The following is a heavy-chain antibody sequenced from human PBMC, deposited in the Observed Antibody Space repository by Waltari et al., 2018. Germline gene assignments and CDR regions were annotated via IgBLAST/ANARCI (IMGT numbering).Heavy chain of an antibody. J-gene: IGHJ6*03. CDR1: GFTFSSYA. Sequence: EVQLVESGGGLVQPGGSLRLSCAASGFTFSSYAMHWVPQAPGKGLEYVSAISSNGGSTYYANSVKGRFTISRDNSKNTLYLQMGSLRAEDMAVYYCARDYYDSSVYYYYMDVWGKGTTVTVSS. V-gene: IGHV3-64*01. D-gene: IGHD3-22*01. CDR2: ISSNGGST. CDR3: ARDYYDSSVYYYYMDV.